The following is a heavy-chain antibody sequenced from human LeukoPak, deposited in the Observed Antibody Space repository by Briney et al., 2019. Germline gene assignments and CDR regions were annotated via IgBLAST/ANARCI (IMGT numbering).Heavy chain of an antibody. CDR1: GDSIRRRSYS. V-gene: IGHV4-39*01. Sequence: SETLSLSCRFSGDSIRRRSYSWGWLRQPPGKGLEWIGSIYYSGSTYYNPSLKSRVTISIDTSKSELSLNLTSVTAADTAVYLCVDDSTGYYSFDYWGQGTLVTVSS. J-gene: IGHJ4*02. CDR3: VDDSTGYYSFDY. D-gene: IGHD2-8*02. CDR2: IYYSGST.